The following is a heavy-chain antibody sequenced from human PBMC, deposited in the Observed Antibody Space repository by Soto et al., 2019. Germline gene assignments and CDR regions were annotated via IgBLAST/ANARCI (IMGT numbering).Heavy chain of an antibody. J-gene: IGHJ4*02. CDR3: ARLRYSSGWYGVDY. V-gene: IGHV4-59*01. CDR1: GGSISSYY. Sequence: PSETLSLTCTVSGGSISSYYWSWSRQHPGKGLGWMGYIYYSGSTNYNPSRKSRVTISVDTSKNRFSLKLSSVPAADTAVYYCARLRYSSGWYGVDYWGQGTLVTVSS. CDR2: IYYSGST. D-gene: IGHD6-19*01.